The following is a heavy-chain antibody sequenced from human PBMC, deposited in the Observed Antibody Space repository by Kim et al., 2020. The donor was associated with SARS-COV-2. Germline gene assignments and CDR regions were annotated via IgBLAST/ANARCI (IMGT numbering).Heavy chain of an antibody. V-gene: IGHV3-7*01. J-gene: IGHJ4*02. CDR2: IKQDGSER. D-gene: IGHD1-1*01. CDR1: GFTFSNYR. CDR3: ARRECILSNCYCDY. Sequence: GGSLRLSCAASGFTFSNYRMTWVRQAPGKGLEWVANIKQDGSERFYVESVKGRFTVSRDNAKNSLYLQINSLRVDDTAVYYCARRECILSNCYCDYWGQGTLVTVSS.